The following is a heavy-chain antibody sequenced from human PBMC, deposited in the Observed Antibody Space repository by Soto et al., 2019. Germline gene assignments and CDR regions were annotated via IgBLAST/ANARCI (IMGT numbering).Heavy chain of an antibody. CDR1: GFSFSNYG. Sequence: QVQLVESGGGVVQPGRSLTLSCAASGFSFSNYGIHWVRPAPGKGLEWVAVISSDGSNKYYTDSVKGRFTISRDNSKNTLYLQMNSLRAEDTAVYYCAKDRGAFATTVTNGWFDPWGQGTLVTVSS. D-gene: IGHD4-17*01. V-gene: IGHV3-30*18. CDR3: AKDRGAFATTVTNGWFDP. J-gene: IGHJ5*02. CDR2: ISSDGSNK.